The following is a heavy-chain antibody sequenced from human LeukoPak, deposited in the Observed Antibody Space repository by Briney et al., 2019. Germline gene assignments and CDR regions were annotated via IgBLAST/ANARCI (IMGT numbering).Heavy chain of an antibody. CDR2: IYYSGST. Sequence: SETLSLTCTVSGGSISSYYWSWIRQPPGRGLEWIGYIYYSGSTNYNPSLKSRVTISVDTSKNQFSLKLSSVTAADTAVYYCARQRRGMDVWGQGTTVTVSS. CDR1: GGSISSYY. CDR3: ARQRRGMDV. J-gene: IGHJ6*02. V-gene: IGHV4-59*08.